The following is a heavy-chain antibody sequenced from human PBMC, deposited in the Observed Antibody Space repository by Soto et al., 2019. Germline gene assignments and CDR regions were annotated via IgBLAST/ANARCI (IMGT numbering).Heavy chain of an antibody. D-gene: IGHD2-21*01. CDR1: GYTFTSYY. CDR2: INPRDGST. CDR3: ARDVDAPGNWFDT. J-gene: IGHJ5*02. Sequence: QVQLVQSGADMKKPGASVKVSCKASGYTFTSYYMHWVRQAPGQGLEWMGLINPRDGSTNYAQKFQGRVTMTRDTATSTVYMELSSLRSDDTAVYFCARDVDAPGNWFDTWGQGTLVTVSS. V-gene: IGHV1-46*01.